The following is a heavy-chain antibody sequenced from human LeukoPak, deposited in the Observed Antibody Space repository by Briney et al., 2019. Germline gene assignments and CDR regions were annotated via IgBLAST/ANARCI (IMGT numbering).Heavy chain of an antibody. D-gene: IGHD3-22*01. CDR1: GFTFSSYW. V-gene: IGHV3-7*04. Sequence: GGSLRLSCAASGFTFSSYWMSWVRQAPGKGLEWVANIKQDGSEKYYVDSVKGRFTISRENAKNSLYLQMNSLRAGDTAVYYCARGDSSGYYQSSFDYWGQGTLVTVSS. CDR2: IKQDGSEK. J-gene: IGHJ4*02. CDR3: ARGDSSGYYQSSFDY.